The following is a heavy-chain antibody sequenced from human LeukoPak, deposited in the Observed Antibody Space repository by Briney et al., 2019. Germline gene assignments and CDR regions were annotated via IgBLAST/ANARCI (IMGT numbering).Heavy chain of an antibody. D-gene: IGHD1-26*01. CDR2: IYTRGRT. Sequence: SETLSLTCTVAGGSISSGSYYWSWIRQPAGKGLEWIGRIYTRGRTNYNPSLKSRVTMSVDTSKNQFSLKLSSVTAADTAVYYCARAAGRDTTSGLDFDYWGQGILVTVSS. J-gene: IGHJ4*02. CDR1: GGSISSGSYY. CDR3: ARAAGRDTTSGLDFDY. V-gene: IGHV4-61*02.